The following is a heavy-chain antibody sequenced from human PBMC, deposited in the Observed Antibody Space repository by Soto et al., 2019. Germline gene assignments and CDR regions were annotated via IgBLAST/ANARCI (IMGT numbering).Heavy chain of an antibody. Sequence: NPSETLSLTCTVPGGSISSGGYYWSWIRQHPGKGLEWIGYIYYSGSTYYNPSLKSRVTISVDTSKNQFSLKLSSVTAADTAVYYCARSGYSYGPNPLLYWGQGTLVTVS. CDR3: ARSGYSYGPNPLLY. CDR1: GGSISSGGYY. V-gene: IGHV4-31*03. CDR2: IYYSGST. J-gene: IGHJ4*02. D-gene: IGHD5-18*01.